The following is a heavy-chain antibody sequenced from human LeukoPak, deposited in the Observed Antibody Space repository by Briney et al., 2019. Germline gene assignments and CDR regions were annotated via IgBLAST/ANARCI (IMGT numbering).Heavy chain of an antibody. V-gene: IGHV1-8*03. CDR1: GYTFTSYD. D-gene: IGHD6-19*01. Sequence: ASVKVSCKASGYTFTSYDINWVRQATGQGLEWMGWMNPNSGNTGYAQKFRGRVTITRNTSISTAYMELSSLRSEDTAVYYCARGHSSGWYAVDYWGQGTLVTVSS. CDR3: ARGHSSGWYAVDY. CDR2: MNPNSGNT. J-gene: IGHJ4*02.